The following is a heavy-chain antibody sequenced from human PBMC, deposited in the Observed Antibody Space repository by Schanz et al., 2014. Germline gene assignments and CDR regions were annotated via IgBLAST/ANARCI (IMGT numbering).Heavy chain of an antibody. D-gene: IGHD3-3*01. Sequence: GPEVKKPGATVKVSCKASGYIFINSGISWVRQAPGQGLEWMGWISVYNHNKEYDQKFRGRVTMTTDTSTSTAYMALTDLRSDDTAVYYCARDRRFFDRDDLYYFDSWGQGTLVTVSS. V-gene: IGHV1-18*01. CDR3: ARDRRFFDRDDLYYFDS. CDR1: GYIFINSG. J-gene: IGHJ4*02. CDR2: ISVYNHNK.